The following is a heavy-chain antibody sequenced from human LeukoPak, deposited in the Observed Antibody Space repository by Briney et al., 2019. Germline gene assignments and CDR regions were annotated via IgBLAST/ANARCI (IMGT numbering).Heavy chain of an antibody. CDR1: RYTFSNFG. Sequence: ASVKVSCKASRYTFSNFGICWVRQAPGQGLEWMGWISAYSGNTNYAHKFQGRVTMSTDTSTSTAYMELRSLRSDDTAVYYCARVKSDTHYYGLDVWGQGTTVTVS. CDR2: ISAYSGNT. V-gene: IGHV1-18*01. D-gene: IGHD2-21*02. J-gene: IGHJ6*02. CDR3: ARVKSDTHYYGLDV.